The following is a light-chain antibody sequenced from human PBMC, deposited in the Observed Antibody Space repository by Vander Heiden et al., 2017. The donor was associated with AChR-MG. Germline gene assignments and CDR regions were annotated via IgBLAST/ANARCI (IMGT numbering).Light chain of an antibody. CDR1: SSNTGNNY. CDR2: DNS. CDR3: GTWDSSLSVVV. J-gene: IGLJ2*01. V-gene: IGLV1-51*01. Sequence: VLPQPPSVSAAPGQKVTISCSGSSSNTGNNYVSWYQRLPGTAPKLLIYDNSKRPSGIPDRFSGSKSGTSATLGITGLQTGDEADYYCGTWDSSLSVVVFGGGTKLTVL.